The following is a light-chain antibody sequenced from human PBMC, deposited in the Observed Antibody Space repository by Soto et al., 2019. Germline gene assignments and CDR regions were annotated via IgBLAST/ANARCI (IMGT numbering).Light chain of an antibody. Sequence: EVVLTQSPVTLSLSAGERATLSCRASQSFRGLLAWYQQKPGQAPRLLIYDAYNRATGIPPRFSGSGSGTDFTLTISSLEPEDSAVYYCQKRHMWPIKFGQGTRLEIK. CDR2: DAY. CDR3: QKRHMWPIK. V-gene: IGKV3-11*01. CDR1: QSFRGL. J-gene: IGKJ5*01.